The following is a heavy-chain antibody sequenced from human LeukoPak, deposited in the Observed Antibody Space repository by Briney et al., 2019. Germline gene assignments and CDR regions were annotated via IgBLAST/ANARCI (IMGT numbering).Heavy chain of an antibody. CDR3: ASSMAAAGIFDY. J-gene: IGHJ4*02. CDR2: IYYSGST. D-gene: IGHD6-13*01. Sequence: PSETLSLTCTVSGGSISSGDYSWSWIRQPPGKGLEWIGYIYYSGSTYYNPSLKSRVTISVDTSKNQFSLKLSSVTAADTAVYYCASSMAAAGIFDYWGQGTLVTVSS. CDR1: GGSISSGDYS. V-gene: IGHV4-30-4*01.